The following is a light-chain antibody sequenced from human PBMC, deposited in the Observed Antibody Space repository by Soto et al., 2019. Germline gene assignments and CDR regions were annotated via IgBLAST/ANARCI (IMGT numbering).Light chain of an antibody. CDR2: AAS. Sequence: TTHAPATLFLSPREPDTLSXWASQSLSFNLAWYQRKPGQARRLLIYAASTVAAGIAGRFGRSGSGTEFTLTISSLQSEDCAVYCCQQYYRWPQTFGEGTTVDIK. J-gene: IGKJ1*01. CDR3: QQYYRWPQT. V-gene: IGKV3-15*01. CDR1: QSLSFN.